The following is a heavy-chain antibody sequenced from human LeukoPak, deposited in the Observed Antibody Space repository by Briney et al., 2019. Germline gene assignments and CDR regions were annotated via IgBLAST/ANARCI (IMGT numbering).Heavy chain of an antibody. CDR2: LITNLAST. J-gene: IGHJ4*02. CDR3: ALAFSGYDRWFPEPPDQ. Sequence: SVKVSCKASGSAFSGYTITWVRQAPGQGLEWVGGLITNLASTNYAQKFQGRVTISADDSTSTAYMQLRSLTSEDTAFYYCALAFSGYDRWFPEPPDQWGQGTLVTVSS. D-gene: IGHD5-12*01. V-gene: IGHV1-69*01. CDR1: GSAFSGYT.